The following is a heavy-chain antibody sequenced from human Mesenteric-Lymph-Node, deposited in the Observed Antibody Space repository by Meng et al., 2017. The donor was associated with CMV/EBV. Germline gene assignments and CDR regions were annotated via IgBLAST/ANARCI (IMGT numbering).Heavy chain of an antibody. CDR2: ISGSGSTV. J-gene: IGHJ3*02. Sequence: GGSLRLSYVASGFTFSGFSMNWVRQAPGKGLEWVSYISGSGSTVYYADSVKGRFTISRDNAKDSLYLQMNSLRGEDTAVYYCARDRAFDIWGQGTMVTVSS. V-gene: IGHV3-48*04. CDR1: GFTFSGFS. CDR3: ARDRAFDI.